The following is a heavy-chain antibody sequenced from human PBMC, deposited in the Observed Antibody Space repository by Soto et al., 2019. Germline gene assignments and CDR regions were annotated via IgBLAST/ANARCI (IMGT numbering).Heavy chain of an antibody. CDR2: IDHYGST. V-gene: IGHV4-34*01. D-gene: IGHD3-10*01. Sequence: SETLSLTCAVYGGSFSGYFWSWIRQPPGKGLEWSGEIDHYGSTSHNPSLKSRVTISLDTSKNQFSLKTRSVTAADTAVYYCARADRLATSATSPAGSLFSRGAFWFHPCGQGTLVTVSS. CDR3: ARADRLATSATSPAGSLFSRGAFWFHP. J-gene: IGHJ5*02. CDR1: GGSFSGYF.